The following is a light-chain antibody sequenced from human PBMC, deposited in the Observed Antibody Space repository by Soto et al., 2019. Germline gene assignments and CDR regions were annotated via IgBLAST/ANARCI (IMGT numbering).Light chain of an antibody. CDR1: LRISKY. J-gene: IGKJ4*01. CDR3: QQSHSTPLT. V-gene: IGKV1-39*01. CDR2: GAS. Sequence: DIKLTQSPSSLSAYVGDRVTITCRASLRISKYLNWYQQKPGKAPKLLIYGASTLQSGVPSRFSGSGSGTDFTLTITNLQPEDSATCFCQQSHSTPLTFGGGTKLEI.